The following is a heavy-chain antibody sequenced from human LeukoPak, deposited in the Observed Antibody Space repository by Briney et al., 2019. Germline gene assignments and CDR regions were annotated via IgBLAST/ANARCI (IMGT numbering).Heavy chain of an antibody. CDR2: IYSGGST. V-gene: IGHV3-66*01. J-gene: IGHJ6*03. CDR1: GFTVSANY. D-gene: IGHD3-10*01. CDR3: ARLSGSGPRYNYYYMDV. Sequence: GGSLRLSCAASGFTVSANYMSWVRQAPGKGLEWVSVIYSGGSTYYADSVKGRFTISRDNAKNSLYLQMSSLRAEDTAVYYCARLSGSGPRYNYYYMDVWGKGATVTVSS.